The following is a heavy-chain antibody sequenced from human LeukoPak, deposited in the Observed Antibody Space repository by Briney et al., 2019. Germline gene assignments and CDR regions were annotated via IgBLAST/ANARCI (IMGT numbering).Heavy chain of an antibody. CDR1: GGTFSSYA. V-gene: IGHV1-69*13. CDR3: SREWAQSLDY. CDR2: IIPIFGTA. J-gene: IGHJ4*02. Sequence: ASVKVSCKASGGTFSSYAISWVRQAPGQGLEWMGGIIPIFGTANYAQKFQGRVTITADESTSTAYMELSSLRSEDTAIYFCSREWAQSLDYWGQGTLVTVSS.